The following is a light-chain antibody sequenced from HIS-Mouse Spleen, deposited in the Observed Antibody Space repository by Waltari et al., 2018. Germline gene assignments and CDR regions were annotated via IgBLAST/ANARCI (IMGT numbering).Light chain of an antibody. CDR1: QDISNY. CDR3: QQYDNLPLYT. V-gene: IGKV1-33*01. CDR2: DAS. Sequence: DIQMTQSPSSLSASVGDRVTITCQASQDISNYLNWYQQKPGKAPKRLIYDASNLETGVPSRFSGSGSWTDFTFTISSLKPEDIATYYCQQYDNLPLYTFGQGTKLEIK. J-gene: IGKJ2*01.